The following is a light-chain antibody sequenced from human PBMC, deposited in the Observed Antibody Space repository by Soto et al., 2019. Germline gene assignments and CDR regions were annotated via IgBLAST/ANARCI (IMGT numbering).Light chain of an antibody. CDR1: SSDVGRYDY. CDR2: DVT. Sequence: QSVLTKPRSVSGSPGQSVTISCTGTSSDVGRYDYVSWYQQYPGEAPKLIIYDVTERPSGVPDRFSGSKSGNTASLTISGLRAEDEAAYSCCSFAGSYSYVFGSGTKVTVL. J-gene: IGLJ1*01. V-gene: IGLV2-11*01. CDR3: CSFAGSYSYV.